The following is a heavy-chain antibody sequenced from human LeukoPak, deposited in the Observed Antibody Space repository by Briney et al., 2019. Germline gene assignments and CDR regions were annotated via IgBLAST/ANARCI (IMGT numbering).Heavy chain of an antibody. CDR3: ARVKDIVVVVAASLAFDI. J-gene: IGHJ3*02. V-gene: IGHV1-2*02. CDR2: INPNSGGT. CDR1: GYTFTGYY. Sequence: ASVKVSSKASGYTFTGYYMHWVRQAPGQGLEWMGWINPNSGGTNYAQKFQGRVTMTRDTSISTAYMELSRLRSDDTAVYYCARVKDIVVVVAASLAFDIWGQGTMVTVSS. D-gene: IGHD2-15*01.